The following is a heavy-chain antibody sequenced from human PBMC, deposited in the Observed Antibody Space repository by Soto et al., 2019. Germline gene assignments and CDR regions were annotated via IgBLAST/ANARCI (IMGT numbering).Heavy chain of an antibody. CDR2: IYYSGST. Sequence: SETLSLTCTVSGGSISSSSYYWGWIRQPPGKGLEWIGSIYYSGSTYYNPSLKSRVTISIDMSKNQFSLKLRSVTAADMAVYYCARELLWFGELSGIDYWGQGTLVTVSS. CDR3: ARELLWFGELSGIDY. CDR1: GGSISSSSYY. V-gene: IGHV4-39*02. J-gene: IGHJ4*02. D-gene: IGHD3-10*01.